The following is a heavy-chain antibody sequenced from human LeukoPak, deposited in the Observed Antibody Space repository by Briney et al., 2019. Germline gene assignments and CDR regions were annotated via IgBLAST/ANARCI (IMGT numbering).Heavy chain of an antibody. CDR2: ISSSSSYI. CDR1: GFTFSSYS. Sequence: PGGSLRLSCAASGFTFSSYSMNWVRQAPGEGLEWVSSISSSSSYIYYADSVKGRFTISRDNAKNSLYLQMNSLRAEDTAVYYCARDSGDGYVDWGQGTLVTVSS. D-gene: IGHD5-24*01. CDR3: ARDSGDGYVD. J-gene: IGHJ4*02. V-gene: IGHV3-21*01.